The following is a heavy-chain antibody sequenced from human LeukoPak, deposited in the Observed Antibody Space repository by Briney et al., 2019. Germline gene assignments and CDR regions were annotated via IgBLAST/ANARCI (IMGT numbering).Heavy chain of an antibody. D-gene: IGHD3-9*01. J-gene: IGHJ4*02. CDR2: ISCSSSYI. V-gene: IGHV3-21*01. Sequence: GGSLRLSRAASRFTFSSYSMNAVRQAPQKGLEWVSSISCSSSYIYYADSVKGRFTISRDNAKNSLYLQMNSLRAEDTAVYYCARVDWGSEDYWGQGTLVTVSS. CDR1: RFTFSSYS. CDR3: ARVDWGSEDY.